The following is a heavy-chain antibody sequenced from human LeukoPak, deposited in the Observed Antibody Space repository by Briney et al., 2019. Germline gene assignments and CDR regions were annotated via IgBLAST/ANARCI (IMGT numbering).Heavy chain of an antibody. CDR2: IHSDGIT. V-gene: IGHV3-53*01. Sequence: GGSLRLSCAASGFTVSSNYMSWVRQAPGKGLEWVSVIHSDGITYYADSVKGRFTISRDNSINTLYLQMSNLRAEDTALYYCASTSIIRGYDHDQYYWGQGSLVTVSS. CDR3: ASTSIIRGYDHDQYY. CDR1: GFTVSSNY. J-gene: IGHJ4*02. D-gene: IGHD5-12*01.